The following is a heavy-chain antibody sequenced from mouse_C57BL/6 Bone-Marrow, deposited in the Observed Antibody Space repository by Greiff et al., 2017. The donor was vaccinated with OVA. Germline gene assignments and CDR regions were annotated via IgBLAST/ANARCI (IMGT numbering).Heavy chain of an antibody. CDR1: GFNIKDDY. CDR3: TTRDYYGSSYVDYAMDY. V-gene: IGHV14-4*01. Sequence: EVQLQQSGAELVRPGASVKLSCTASGFNIKDDYMHWVKQRPEQGLEWIGWIDPENGDTEYASKFQGKATITADTSSTTAYLQLSSLTSEDTAVYYCTTRDYYGSSYVDYAMDYWGQGTSVTVSS. D-gene: IGHD1-1*01. CDR2: IDPENGDT. J-gene: IGHJ4*01.